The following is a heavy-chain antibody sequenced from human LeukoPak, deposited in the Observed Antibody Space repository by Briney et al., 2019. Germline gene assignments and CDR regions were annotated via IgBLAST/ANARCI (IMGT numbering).Heavy chain of an antibody. V-gene: IGHV1-69*05. J-gene: IGHJ6*03. D-gene: IGHD4-23*01. CDR3: ARDQGGKGGRNYYDYMDV. Sequence: SVKVSCKASGGTFSSYAISWVRQAPGQGLEWMGRIIPIFGTANYAQKFQGRVTITTDESTGTAYMELSSLRSEDTAVYYCARDQGGKGGRNYYDYMDVWGKGTTVTVSS. CDR1: GGTFSSYA. CDR2: IIPIFGTA.